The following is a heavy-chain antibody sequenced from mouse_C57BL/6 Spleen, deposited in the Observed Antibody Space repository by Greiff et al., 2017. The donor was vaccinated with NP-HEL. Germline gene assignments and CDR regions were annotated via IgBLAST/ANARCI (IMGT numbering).Heavy chain of an antibody. V-gene: IGHV5-4*03. D-gene: IGHD2-4*01. CDR3: ARGGYYDYDEGAWFAY. J-gene: IGHJ3*01. CDR2: ISDGGSYT. Sequence: EVMLVESGGGLVKPGGSLKLSCAASGFTFSSYAMSWVRQTPEKRLEWVATISDGGSYTYYLDNVKGRFTISRDNAKNNLYLQMSHLKSEDTAMYYCARGGYYDYDEGAWFAYWGQGTLVTVSA. CDR1: GFTFSSYA.